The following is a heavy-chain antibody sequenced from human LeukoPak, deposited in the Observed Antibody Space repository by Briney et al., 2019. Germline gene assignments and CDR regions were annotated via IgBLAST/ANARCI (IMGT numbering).Heavy chain of an antibody. CDR2: INHSGTT. CDR3: AGEDVLTGYYAFDY. Sequence: PSETLSLTCAAYGGSFSGYYWTWIRQPPGKGLEWIGEINHSGTTNYNSSLESRVTISVDTSKYQFSLKLSSVTAADTAVYYCAGEDVLTGYYAFDYWGHGTLVTVSS. D-gene: IGHD3-9*01. CDR1: GGSFSGYY. V-gene: IGHV4-34*01. J-gene: IGHJ4*01.